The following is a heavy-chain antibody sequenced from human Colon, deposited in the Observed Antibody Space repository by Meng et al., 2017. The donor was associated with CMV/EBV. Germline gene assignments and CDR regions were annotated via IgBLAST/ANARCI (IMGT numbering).Heavy chain of an antibody. CDR1: GFTFSSYA. CDR3: TTDGGAWNLVY. J-gene: IGHJ4*02. D-gene: IGHD1-1*01. Sequence: GESLKISCAASGFTFSSYAMSWVRQAPGKGLEWVAYIWFDETEKSSADSVRGRFTVSRDNSKNTLYLQMSGLRADDTATYYCTTDGGAWNLVYWGQGTLVTVSS. CDR2: IWFDETEK. V-gene: IGHV3-30*02.